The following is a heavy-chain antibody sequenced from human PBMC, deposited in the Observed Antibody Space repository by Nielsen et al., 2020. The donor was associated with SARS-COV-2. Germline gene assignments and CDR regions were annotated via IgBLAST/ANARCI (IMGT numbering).Heavy chain of an antibody. CDR2: FDPEDSET. Sequence: ASVKVSCKVSGYTLTELSMHWVRQAPGKGLEWMGGFDPEDSETIYAQKFQGRVTMTEDTSTDTAYMELSSLRAEDTAVYYCARDRVGSSGWDYYFDYWGQGTLVTVSS. V-gene: IGHV1-24*01. J-gene: IGHJ4*02. CDR3: ARDRVGSSGWDYYFDY. D-gene: IGHD6-19*01. CDR1: GYTLTELS.